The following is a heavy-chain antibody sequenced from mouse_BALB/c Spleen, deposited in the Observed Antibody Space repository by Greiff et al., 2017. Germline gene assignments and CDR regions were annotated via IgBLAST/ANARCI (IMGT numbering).Heavy chain of an antibody. CDR2: IDPSDSET. CDR1: GYTFTSYW. Sequence: QVQLQQPGAELVKPGAPVKLSCKASGYTFTSYWMNWVKQRPGRGLEWIGRIDPSDSETHYNQKFKDKATLTVDKSSSTAYIQLSSLTSEDSAVYYCARSLTGTAWFAYWGQGTLVTVSA. J-gene: IGHJ3*01. CDR3: ARSLTGTAWFAY. D-gene: IGHD4-1*01. V-gene: IGHV1-69*02.